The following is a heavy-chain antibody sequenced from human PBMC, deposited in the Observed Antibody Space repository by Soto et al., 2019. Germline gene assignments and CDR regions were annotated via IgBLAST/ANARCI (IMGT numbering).Heavy chain of an antibody. V-gene: IGHV3-30*18. CDR1: GFTFSSYR. CDR2: ISYDGSNK. J-gene: IGHJ6*01. CDR3: FKDNGISGCGDYHYVKDV. D-gene: IGHD2-8*01. Sequence: PGGSLRLPYAASGFTFSSYRMHWVRQAPGKGLEWVAVISYDGSNKYYADSVKGRFTISRDNSKNTLYLQKNSQTAEDKAVYYCFKDNGISGCGDYHYVKDVSGQGTTVTVSS.